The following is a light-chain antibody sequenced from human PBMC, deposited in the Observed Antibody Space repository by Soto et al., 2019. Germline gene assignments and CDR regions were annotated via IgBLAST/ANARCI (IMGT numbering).Light chain of an antibody. Sequence: EIVMTQSPLSLSVTPGQPASISCKSSQTLRHRDGKTYLYWHFQRTGQPPQLLIHEASNRFSGVPDRFSGSGSETDFTLKISRVEAEDVGVYYCMQTIQPAFTFGQGTKLDIK. CDR1: QTLRHRDGKTY. CDR2: EAS. J-gene: IGKJ2*01. CDR3: MQTIQPAFT. V-gene: IGKV2D-29*01.